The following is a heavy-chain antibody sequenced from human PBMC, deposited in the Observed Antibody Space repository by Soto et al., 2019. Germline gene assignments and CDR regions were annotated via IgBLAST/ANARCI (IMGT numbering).Heavy chain of an antibody. J-gene: IGHJ6*02. Sequence: GESRKISCKGSGYSFIDYWIGWVRQMPGKGLGRMGMIYPSDSDTRYSPCFQGQVTISADKSISTAYLHWSSLKASDTAMDYGERRIGHDYYYGMDVWSQGSTSTASS. CDR3: ERRIGHDYYYGMDV. D-gene: IGHD2-15*01. CDR1: GYSFIDYW. V-gene: IGHV5-51*01. CDR2: IYPSDSDT.